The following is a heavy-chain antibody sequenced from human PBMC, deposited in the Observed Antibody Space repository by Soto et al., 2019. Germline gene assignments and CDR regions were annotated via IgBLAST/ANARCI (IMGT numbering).Heavy chain of an antibody. CDR1: GGSITPYY. CDR2: IYFVGTT. V-gene: IGHV4-59*08. CDR3: ARLGGYFQALDS. Sequence: QVQLQESGPGLVKPSETLSLTCNVSGGSITPYYWNWIRQPPGKGLEWIGYIYFVGTTTYNPPLKSRVTMAVDTSENQFSLKLTSVTAADTAVYYCARLGGYFQALDSWGQGILVTVSS. D-gene: IGHD3-22*01. J-gene: IGHJ4*02.